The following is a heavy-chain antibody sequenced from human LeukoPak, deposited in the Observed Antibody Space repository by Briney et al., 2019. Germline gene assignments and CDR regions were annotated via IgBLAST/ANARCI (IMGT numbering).Heavy chain of an antibody. D-gene: IGHD2/OR15-2a*01. CDR3: ATHSSSLTESFDY. CDR2: IYPGDSST. Sequence: GGSLKISCKGSGYSFTSYWIGWVRHMTGKGLEWMGVIYPGDSSTRYSASFQGQVSIVADNTISTAYLQWSSVKASHTGMYYCATHSSSLTESFDYWGQGTLVSVSS. V-gene: IGHV5-51*01. J-gene: IGHJ4*02. CDR1: GYSFTSYW.